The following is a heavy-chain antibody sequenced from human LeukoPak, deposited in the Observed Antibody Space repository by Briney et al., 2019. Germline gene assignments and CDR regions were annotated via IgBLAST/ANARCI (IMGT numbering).Heavy chain of an antibody. J-gene: IGHJ5*02. CDR2: ISSSGSYI. CDR3: ARDSWDNWFDP. V-gene: IGHV3-21*01. D-gene: IGHD3-16*01. Sequence: PGGSQRLSCAASGFTFNAYSMNWLRQAPGKGLEWVSFISSSGSYIYYAGSVKGRFTISRDNAKNSLYLQMNSLRAEDTAVYYCARDSWDNWFDPWGQGTLVTISS. CDR1: GFTFNAYS.